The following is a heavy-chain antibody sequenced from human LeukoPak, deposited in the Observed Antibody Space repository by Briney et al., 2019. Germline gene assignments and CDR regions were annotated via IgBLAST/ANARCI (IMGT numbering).Heavy chain of an antibody. Sequence: PSETLSLTCTVSGGSISSYYWSWIRQPPGKGLEWIGYIYYSGSTNYNPSLKSRVTISVDTSKNQFSLKLSSVTAADTAVYYCARNGGRTWPVDYWGQGTLVTVSS. J-gene: IGHJ4*02. D-gene: IGHD2-8*01. V-gene: IGHV4-59*01. CDR3: ARNGGRTWPVDY. CDR2: IYYSGST. CDR1: GGSISSYY.